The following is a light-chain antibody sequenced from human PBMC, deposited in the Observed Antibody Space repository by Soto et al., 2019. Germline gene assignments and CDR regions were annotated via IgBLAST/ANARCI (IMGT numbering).Light chain of an antibody. Sequence: DIQMTQSPSPLSASVGDRVTLTCRASETIGNYLNWYQQKPGTAPKLLIYSASRLETGVPSRFSASGSGTDFTLTISSVQHDDFATYYCQQSFSSPFPFGPGT. CDR1: ETIGNY. CDR3: QQSFSSPFP. CDR2: SAS. J-gene: IGKJ3*01. V-gene: IGKV1-39*01.